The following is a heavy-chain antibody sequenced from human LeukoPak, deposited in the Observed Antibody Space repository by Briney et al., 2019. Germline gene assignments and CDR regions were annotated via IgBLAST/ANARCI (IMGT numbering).Heavy chain of an antibody. V-gene: IGHV3-21*01. CDR3: ARNARYSSGTFDP. J-gene: IGHJ5*02. D-gene: IGHD6-19*01. CDR2: ISSSSSYI. CDR1: GFTFSSYS. Sequence: GGSLRLPCAASGFTFSSYSMNWVRQAPGKGLEWVSSISSSSSYIYYADSVKGRFTISRDNAKNSLYLQMNSLRAEDTAVYYCARNARYSSGTFDPWGQGTLVTVSS.